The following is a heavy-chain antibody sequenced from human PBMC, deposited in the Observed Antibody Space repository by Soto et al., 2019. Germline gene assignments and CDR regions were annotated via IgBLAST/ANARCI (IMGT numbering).Heavy chain of an antibody. Sequence: PGGSLRLSCAASGFTFSSYWMSWVRQAPGKGLEWVANIKQDGSEKYCVDSVKGRFTISRDNAKNSLYLQMNSLRDEDTAVYYCARNTARFQYYDILTGPTQDWGQGTLVTVSS. CDR1: GFTFSSYW. CDR2: IKQDGSEK. V-gene: IGHV3-7*01. J-gene: IGHJ4*02. D-gene: IGHD3-9*01. CDR3: ARNTARFQYYDILTGPTQD.